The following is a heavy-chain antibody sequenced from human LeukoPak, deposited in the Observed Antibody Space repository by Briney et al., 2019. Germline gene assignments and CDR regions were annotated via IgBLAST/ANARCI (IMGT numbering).Heavy chain of an antibody. J-gene: IGHJ4*02. CDR1: GGSISSGGYYY. V-gene: IGHV4-31*03. CDR3: ARGFMVRGVTTFDY. Sequence: SQTLSLTCSVSGGSISSGGYYYWSWIRQHPGTGLEWIGYIYYSGSTYYNPSLKSRVTISVVTSKNQFFLKLSSVTAADTAVYYCARGFMVRGVTTFDYWGQGTLVTVSS. D-gene: IGHD3-10*01. CDR2: IYYSGST.